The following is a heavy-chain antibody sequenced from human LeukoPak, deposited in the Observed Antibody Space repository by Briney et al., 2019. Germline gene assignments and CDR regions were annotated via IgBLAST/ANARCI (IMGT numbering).Heavy chain of an antibody. CDR3: ANRGPQLRRTFDY. J-gene: IGHJ4*02. CDR2: ISGSGGST. CDR1: GFTFSSYA. Sequence: SGGSLRLSCAASGFTFSSYAMSWVRQAPGKGLEWVSAISGSGGSTYYADSVKGRFTISRDNSKNTLYLQMNSLRAEDTAVYYCANRGPQLRRTFDYWGQGTLVTVSS. V-gene: IGHV3-23*01. D-gene: IGHD6-13*01.